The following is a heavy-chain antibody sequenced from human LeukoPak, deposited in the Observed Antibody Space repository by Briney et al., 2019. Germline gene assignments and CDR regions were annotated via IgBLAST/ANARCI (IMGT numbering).Heavy chain of an antibody. J-gene: IGHJ4*02. CDR1: GGSISSSSYY. V-gene: IGHV4-39*07. CDR3: ARDPYYYDNSGYDY. D-gene: IGHD3-22*01. Sequence: SETLSLTCTVSGGSISSSSYYWGWIRQPPGKGLEWIGSIYYSGSTYYNPSLKSRVTISVDTSKNQFSLKLSSVTAADTAVYYCARDPYYYDNSGYDYWGQGTLVTVSS. CDR2: IYYSGST.